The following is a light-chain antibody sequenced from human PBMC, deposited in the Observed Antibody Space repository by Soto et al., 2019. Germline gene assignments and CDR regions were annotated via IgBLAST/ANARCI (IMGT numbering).Light chain of an antibody. Sequence: DIQMTQSPSSLSASVGDRVTITCRASQSIGSYLNWYQQKPGKAPKLLIYLAFRLGSGVPSRFSGSGSGTDFALTINTMQPEDFATDYFQLGHISPGTFGQGNKVEVK. J-gene: IGKJ1*01. CDR1: QSIGSY. CDR2: LAF. CDR3: QLGHISPGT. V-gene: IGKV1-39*01.